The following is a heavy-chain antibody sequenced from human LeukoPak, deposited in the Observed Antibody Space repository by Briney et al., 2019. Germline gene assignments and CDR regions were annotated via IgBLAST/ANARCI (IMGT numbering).Heavy chain of an antibody. Sequence: ASVKVSCKASGYTFTDYNVNWARQAPGQGLEWMGWITPNSGGTRYAQKFQGRVSMTRDTSISTAYMELSRLRSDDTAVYYCARDYDSGSYFGYWGQGTLVTVSS. V-gene: IGHV1-2*02. D-gene: IGHD3-10*01. J-gene: IGHJ4*02. CDR1: GYTFTDYN. CDR3: ARDYDSGSYFGY. CDR2: ITPNSGGT.